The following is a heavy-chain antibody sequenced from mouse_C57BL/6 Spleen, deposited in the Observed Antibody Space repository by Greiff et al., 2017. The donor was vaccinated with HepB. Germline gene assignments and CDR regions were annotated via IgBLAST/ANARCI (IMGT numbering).Heavy chain of an antibody. V-gene: IGHV14-3*01. CDR1: GFNIKNTY. J-gene: IGHJ1*03. CDR3: ARSTVVEDWYFDV. CDR2: IDPANGNT. Sequence: EVQLVESVAELVRPGASVKLSCTASGFNIKNTYMHWVKQRPEQGLEWIGRIDPANGNTKYAPKFQGKATITADTSSNTAYLQLSSLTSEDTAIYYCARSTVVEDWYFDVWGTGTTVTVSS. D-gene: IGHD1-1*01.